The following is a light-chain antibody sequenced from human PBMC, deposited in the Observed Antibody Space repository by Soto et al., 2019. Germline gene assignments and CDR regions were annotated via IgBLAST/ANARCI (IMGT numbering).Light chain of an antibody. Sequence: QSVLTQPPSASGTPGQRVTISCSGSSSNIGSNYVYWYQQLPGTAPKLLIYRNNQWPSGVPDRFSGSLSGTSASLAISGLRSEDEADYYCAAWDDSRSGRVFGGGTKLTVL. CDR2: RNN. V-gene: IGLV1-47*01. J-gene: IGLJ2*01. CDR1: SSNIGSNY. CDR3: AAWDDSRSGRV.